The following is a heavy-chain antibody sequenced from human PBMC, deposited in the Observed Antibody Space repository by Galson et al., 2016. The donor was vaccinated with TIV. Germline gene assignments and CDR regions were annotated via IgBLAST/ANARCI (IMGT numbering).Heavy chain of an antibody. V-gene: IGHV1-69*13. CDR1: GGTLSNDP. D-gene: IGHD2-21*02. CDR2: VIPIAGRS. CDR3: ARLMPCGGDCYYFDR. Sequence: SVKVSCKASGGTLSNDPITWVRQAPGQGLELVGGVIPIAGRSDNSQKFQGRVSITADVSTNTVYIVLNSLRSEDTAVFYCARLMPCGGDCYYFDRWGPGTLVTVSS. J-gene: IGHJ4*02.